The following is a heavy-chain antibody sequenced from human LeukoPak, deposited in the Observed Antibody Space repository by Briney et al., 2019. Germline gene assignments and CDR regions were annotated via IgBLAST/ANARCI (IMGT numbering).Heavy chain of an antibody. V-gene: IGHV1-18*04. Sequence: AAVKVSCKASGYTFTGYYMHWVRQAPGQGLEWMGWISAYNGNTNYAQKLQGRVTMTTDTSTSTAYMELRSLRSDDTAVYYCARGVILPPYGMDVWGKGTTVTVSS. CDR2: ISAYNGNT. D-gene: IGHD2-21*01. CDR3: ARGVILPPYGMDV. J-gene: IGHJ6*04. CDR1: GYTFTGYY.